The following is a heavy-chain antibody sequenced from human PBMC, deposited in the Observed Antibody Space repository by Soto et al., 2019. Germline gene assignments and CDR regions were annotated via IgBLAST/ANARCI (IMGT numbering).Heavy chain of an antibody. CDR1: GGTFSSYA. Sequence: QVQLVQSGAEVKKPGSSVKVSCKASGGTFSSYAVSWVRQAPGQGLEWMGGIIPIFGTANYAQKFQGRVTITADESTSTAYMELSSLRSEDTAVYYCARGVVVVPAAIGWFDPWGQGTLVTVSS. CDR2: IIPIFGTA. D-gene: IGHD2-2*01. J-gene: IGHJ5*02. CDR3: ARGVVVVPAAIGWFDP. V-gene: IGHV1-69*01.